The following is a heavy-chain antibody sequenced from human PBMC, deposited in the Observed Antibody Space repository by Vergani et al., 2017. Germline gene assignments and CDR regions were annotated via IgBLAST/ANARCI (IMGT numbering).Heavy chain of an antibody. CDR2: ISSSSSYI. J-gene: IGHJ6*02. D-gene: IGHD3-3*01. CDR1: GFTFSSYS. Sequence: EVQLVESGGGLIQPGGSLRLSCAASGFTFSSYSMNWVRQAPGKGLEWVSSISSSSSYIYYADSVKGRFTISRDNAKNSLYLQMNSLRAEDTAVYYCARDHPYYDFWSGSSPYYYGMDVWGQGTTVTVSS. CDR3: ARDHPYYDFWSGSSPYYYGMDV. V-gene: IGHV3-21*01.